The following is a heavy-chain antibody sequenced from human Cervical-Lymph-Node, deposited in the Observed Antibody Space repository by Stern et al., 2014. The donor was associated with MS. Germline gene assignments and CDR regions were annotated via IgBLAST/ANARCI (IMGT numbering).Heavy chain of an antibody. CDR3: AKGRYSSGWYPDY. V-gene: IGHV3-30*18. Sequence: DQLVESGGGVVQPGRSLRLSCAASGFIFSSYGMHWVRQAPGKGLEWVTLISFDGSNKHYADSVKGRFTISRDNSKNTLYLQMDSLRAEDTGVYYCAKGRYSSGWYPDYWGQGTLVTVSS. D-gene: IGHD6-19*01. CDR2: ISFDGSNK. J-gene: IGHJ4*02. CDR1: GFIFSSYG.